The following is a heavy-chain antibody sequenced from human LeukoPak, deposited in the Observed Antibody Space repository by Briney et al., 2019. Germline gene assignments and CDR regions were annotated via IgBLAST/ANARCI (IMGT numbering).Heavy chain of an antibody. J-gene: IGHJ6*02. V-gene: IGHV4-59*01. CDR1: GGSISSYY. CDR3: ATQRSLYSSSYYGMDV. CDR2: IYYSGST. D-gene: IGHD6-6*01. Sequence: SETLSLTCTVSGGSISSYYWSWIRQPPGKGLEWIGYIYYSGSTNYNPSLTSRVTISVDTSKNQFSLKLSSVTAADTAVYYCATQRSLYSSSYYGMDVWGQGTTVTVSS.